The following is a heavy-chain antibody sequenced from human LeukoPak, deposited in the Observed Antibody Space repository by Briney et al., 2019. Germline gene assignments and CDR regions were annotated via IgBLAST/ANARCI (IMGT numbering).Heavy chain of an antibody. Sequence: GGSLRLSCAASGFVFSSYAMSWVRQVPGKGLEWVSDISGSGATTSFADSVKGRFTISRDSSKNTLYLQMNNLRAEDTAVYYCAKVRGLYYYYGMDVWGQGTTVTVSS. J-gene: IGHJ6*02. D-gene: IGHD3/OR15-3a*01. CDR1: GFVFSSYA. V-gene: IGHV3-23*01. CDR2: ISGSGATT. CDR3: AKVRGLYYYYGMDV.